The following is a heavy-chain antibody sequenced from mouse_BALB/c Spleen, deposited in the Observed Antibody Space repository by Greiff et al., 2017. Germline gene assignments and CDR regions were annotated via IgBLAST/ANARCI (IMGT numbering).Heavy chain of an antibody. D-gene: IGHD1-1*01. V-gene: IGHV1S81*02. CDR1: GYTFTSYW. CDR2: INPSNGRT. Sequence: VQLQQPGAELVKPGASVKLSCKASGYTFTSYWMHWVKQRPGQGLEWIGEINPSNGRTNYNEKFKSKATLTVDKSSSTAYMQLSSLTSEDSAVYYCARIYGSYYFDYWGQGTTLTVSS. J-gene: IGHJ2*01. CDR3: ARIYGSYYFDY.